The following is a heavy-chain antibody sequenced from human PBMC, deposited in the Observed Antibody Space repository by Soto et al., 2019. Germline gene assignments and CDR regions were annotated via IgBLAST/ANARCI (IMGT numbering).Heavy chain of an antibody. J-gene: IGHJ4*02. Sequence: QPGGSLRLSCAASGFTFNIYGMHWVRHAPDKGLEWVALISYDGSNQYYADSVKGRFTISRDNSKNTLFLQMNSLRADDTAVYYCAKDQASGQGSFDSWGQGTLVTVSS. CDR1: GFTFNIYG. V-gene: IGHV3-30*18. CDR3: AKDQASGQGSFDS. CDR2: ISYDGSNQ.